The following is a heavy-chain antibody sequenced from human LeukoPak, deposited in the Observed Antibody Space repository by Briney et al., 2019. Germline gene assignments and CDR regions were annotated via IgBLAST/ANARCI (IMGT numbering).Heavy chain of an antibody. CDR3: ARVPKIVATIQYYFDY. CDR2: INPSGGST. Sequence: ASVKVSCKASGYTFTSYYMHWVRQAPGQGLEWMGIINPSGGSTSYAQKFQGRVTMTRDTSTSTAYMELSSLRSEDTAVYYCARVPKIVATIQYYFDYWGQGTLVTVSS. CDR1: GYTFTSYY. V-gene: IGHV1-46*01. J-gene: IGHJ4*02. D-gene: IGHD5-12*01.